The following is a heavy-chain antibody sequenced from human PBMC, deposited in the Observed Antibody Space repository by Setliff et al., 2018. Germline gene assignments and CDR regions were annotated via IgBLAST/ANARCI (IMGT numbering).Heavy chain of an antibody. D-gene: IGHD3-22*01. CDR3: ARGRDPAYYYDSGGYYWDY. CDR1: RGTFSSYG. CDR2: IIPSGGYT. Sequence: ASVKVSCKASRGTFSSYGITWVRQAPGQGLEWMGGIIPSGGYTIYAPEFQGRVTMTTDTSTSTAYMELRSLRSDDTAVYYCARGRDPAYYYDSGGYYWDYWGQGTLVTVSS. J-gene: IGHJ4*02. V-gene: IGHV1-18*01.